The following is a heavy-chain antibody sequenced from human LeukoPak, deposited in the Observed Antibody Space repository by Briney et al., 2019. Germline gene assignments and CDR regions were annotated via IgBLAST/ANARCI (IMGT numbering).Heavy chain of an antibody. J-gene: IGHJ2*01. CDR1: GFSLSSYG. CDR2: IWYDGSNQ. D-gene: IGHD4-23*01. Sequence: PGGSLRLSCAASGFSLSSYGMHWVRQAPGKGLEWVAVIWYDGSNQYYADSVKGQFTISRDNSKNTVYLQINSLRAEDTAVYYCARDYGGNYWYFDLWGRGTLVTVSS. V-gene: IGHV3-33*01. CDR3: ARDYGGNYWYFDL.